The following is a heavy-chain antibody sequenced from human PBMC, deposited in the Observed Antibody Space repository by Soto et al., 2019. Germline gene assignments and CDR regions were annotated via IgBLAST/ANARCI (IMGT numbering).Heavy chain of an antibody. Sequence: EVQLVESGGGLVKPGGSLRLSCAASGFTFSSYNMNWVRQAPGKGLEWVSSISSSSSYIYYADSVKGRFTISRDNAKKSLYLQMKSLRAEDTAVYYCARVVDYYDPYYYYGMDVWGQGTTVTVSS. CDR2: ISSSSSYI. J-gene: IGHJ6*02. CDR1: GFTFSSYN. CDR3: ARVVDYYDPYYYYGMDV. D-gene: IGHD3-22*01. V-gene: IGHV3-21*01.